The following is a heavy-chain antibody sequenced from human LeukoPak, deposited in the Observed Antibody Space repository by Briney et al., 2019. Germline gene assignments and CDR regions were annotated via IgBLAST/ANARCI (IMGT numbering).Heavy chain of an antibody. J-gene: IGHJ4*02. CDR3: ARGPPRYYDSSGYPDY. Sequence: GASVKVSCKASGYTFTSYYMHWVRQAPGQGLEWMGIINPSGGSTSYAQKFQGRVTMTRDMSTSTVYMELSRLRSDDTAVYYCARGPPRYYDSSGYPDYWGQGTLVTVSS. CDR1: GYTFTSYY. D-gene: IGHD3-22*01. V-gene: IGHV1-46*01. CDR2: INPSGGST.